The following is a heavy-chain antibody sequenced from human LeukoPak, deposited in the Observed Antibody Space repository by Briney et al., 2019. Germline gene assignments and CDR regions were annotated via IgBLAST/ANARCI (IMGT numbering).Heavy chain of an antibody. CDR3: EGVDDSGGNAFDI. Sequence: GGSLRLSCVASALTFSRYGMHWVRQAPGKGLEWVAVIWSDGSNKYYADPVKGRFTISRDNSKNTLYLQSNSPRAEDRAVYYCEGVDDSGGNAFDIWGQGTMVTVSS. V-gene: IGHV3-33*08. D-gene: IGHD4-23*01. CDR2: IWSDGSNK. J-gene: IGHJ3*02. CDR1: ALTFSRYG.